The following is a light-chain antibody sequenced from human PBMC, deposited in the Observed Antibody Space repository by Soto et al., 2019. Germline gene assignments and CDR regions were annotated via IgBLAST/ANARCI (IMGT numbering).Light chain of an antibody. CDR1: SSNIGSNY. CDR3: AAWDDSLSVV. J-gene: IGLJ2*01. Sequence: QSVLTQPPSASGTPGQRVTISCSGSSSNIGSNYVYWYQQLPGTAPKLLIYRNNQRPSGVPDRFSGSKSGTSASLALSGLRSEDEADYYCAAWDDSLSVVFGGGTQLTVL. CDR2: RNN. V-gene: IGLV1-47*01.